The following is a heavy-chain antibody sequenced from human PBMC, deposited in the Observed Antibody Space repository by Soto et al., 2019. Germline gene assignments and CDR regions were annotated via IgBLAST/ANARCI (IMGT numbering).Heavy chain of an antibody. V-gene: IGHV1-69*13. CDR3: ARDSRATVTPTWAYYYYGMDV. J-gene: IGHJ6*02. CDR2: IIPSFGTA. D-gene: IGHD4-17*01. Sequence: GASVKVSCKASGGTFSSYAISWVRQAPGQGLEWMGGIIPSFGTANYAQKFQGRVTITADESTSTAYMELSSLRSEDTAVYYCARDSRATVTPTWAYYYYGMDVWGQGTTVTVSS. CDR1: GGTFSSYA.